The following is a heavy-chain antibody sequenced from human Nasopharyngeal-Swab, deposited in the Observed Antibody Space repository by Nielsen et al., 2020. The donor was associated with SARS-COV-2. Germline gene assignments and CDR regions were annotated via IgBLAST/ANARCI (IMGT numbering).Heavy chain of an antibody. CDR3: ARDLPYETLLWFGELYLDAFDI. J-gene: IGHJ3*02. CDR1: GYTFTSHY. V-gene: IGHV1-46*01. D-gene: IGHD3-10*01. Sequence: ASVKVSCKASGYTFTSHYMHWVRQAPGQGLEWMGIINPSGGSTSYAQKFQGRVTMTRDTSTSTVYMELSSLRSEDTAVYYCARDLPYETLLWFGELYLDAFDIWGQGTMVTVSS. CDR2: INPSGGST.